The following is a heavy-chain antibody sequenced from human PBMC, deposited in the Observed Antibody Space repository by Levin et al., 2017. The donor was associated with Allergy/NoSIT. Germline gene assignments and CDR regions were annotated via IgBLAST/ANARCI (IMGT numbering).Heavy chain of an antibody. CDR1: GDSITFNNW. Sequence: SETLSLTCAISGDSITFNNWWSWVRQPPGKGLEWIGEIYRSGSTNYSPSLESRVAISVDTSKNQFSLKLTSVTAAGTAVYYCARTYGDYRGYYYYMDVWGKGTTVTVSS. CDR3: ARTYGDYRGYYYYMDV. J-gene: IGHJ6*03. CDR2: IYRSGST. D-gene: IGHD4-17*01. V-gene: IGHV4-4*02.